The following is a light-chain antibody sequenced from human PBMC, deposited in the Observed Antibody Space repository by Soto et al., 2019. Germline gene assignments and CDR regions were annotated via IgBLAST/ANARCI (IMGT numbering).Light chain of an antibody. J-gene: IGKJ1*01. Sequence: EIVLTQSPGTLSLSPGERATLSCRASQSVSNNYLAWYQQKPGQAPRLLIYGASNRATGIPDRFSGSGSGKDVTLTISRLEPEDFAVYYCQKYGSSGTFGQGTKVEIK. CDR1: QSVSNNY. CDR3: QKYGSSGT. V-gene: IGKV3-20*01. CDR2: GAS.